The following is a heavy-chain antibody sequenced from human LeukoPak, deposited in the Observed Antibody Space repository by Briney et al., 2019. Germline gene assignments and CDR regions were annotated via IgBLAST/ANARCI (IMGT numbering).Heavy chain of an antibody. CDR3: ARGQLLPEDYYYYGMDV. D-gene: IGHD2-2*01. CDR1: GFTFSSYA. CDR2: ISGSGGST. V-gene: IGHV3-23*01. Sequence: PGGSLRLSCAASGFTFSSYAMSWVRQAPGKGLEWVSAISGSGGSTYYADSVKGRFTISRDNSKNTLYLQMNSLRAEDTAVYYCARGQLLPEDYYYYGMDVWGQGTTVTVSS. J-gene: IGHJ6*02.